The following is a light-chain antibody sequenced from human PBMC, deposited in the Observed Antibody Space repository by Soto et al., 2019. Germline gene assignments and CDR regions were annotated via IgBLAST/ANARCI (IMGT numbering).Light chain of an antibody. CDR1: QSVSSY. CDR2: DAS. V-gene: IGKV3-11*01. CDR3: QQRSNWPRT. Sequence: EILLTQSPATLSLSPGERATLSCRALQSVSSYLAWYQQKPGQAPRLLIYDASNRATGIPDRFSGSGSGTDFTLTISRLEPEDFAVYYCQQRSNWPRTFGQGTKLEIK. J-gene: IGKJ2*01.